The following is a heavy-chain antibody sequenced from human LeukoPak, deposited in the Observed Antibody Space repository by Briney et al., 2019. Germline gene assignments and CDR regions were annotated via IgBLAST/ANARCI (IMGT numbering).Heavy chain of an antibody. CDR2: ISYDGSNK. CDR1: GFTFSSYA. D-gene: IGHD6-19*01. J-gene: IGHJ4*02. CDR3: ARDHGWAFDY. V-gene: IGHV3-30-3*01. Sequence: GGSLRLSCAASGFTFSSYAMHWVRQAPGKGLEWVAVISYDGSNKYYADSVKGRFTISRDNSKNTLYLQMNSLRTEDTAVYYCARDHGWAFDYWGQGTLVTVSS.